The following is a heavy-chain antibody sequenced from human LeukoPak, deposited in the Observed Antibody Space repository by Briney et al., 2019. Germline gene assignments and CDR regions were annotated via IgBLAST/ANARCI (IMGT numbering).Heavy chain of an antibody. J-gene: IGHJ3*02. CDR2: IYYSGST. CDR1: GGSISSSSYY. CDR3: ASQITGGAFDI. D-gene: IGHD1-20*01. V-gene: IGHV4-39*01. Sequence: SETLSLTCTVSGGSISSSSYYWGWIRQPPGKGLEWIGSIYYSGSTYYNPSLKSRVTISVDTSKNQFSLKLSSVTAADTAVYYCASQITGGAFDIWGQGTMVTVSS.